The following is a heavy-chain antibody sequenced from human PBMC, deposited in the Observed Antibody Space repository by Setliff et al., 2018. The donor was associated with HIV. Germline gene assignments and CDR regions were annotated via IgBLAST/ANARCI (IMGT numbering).Heavy chain of an antibody. CDR2: IKQDGSAT. CDR1: GFTFSSSW. D-gene: IGHD6-19*01. CDR3: ARDPGSSERGWGAFDI. Sequence: RLSCAASGFTFSSSWMSWVRQAPGKGLEWVANIKQDGSATHYVDSVKGRFTISRDNAENSLLLQMNSLRVEDTAVYFCARDPGSSERGWGAFDIWGLGTMVTVSS. V-gene: IGHV3-7*03. J-gene: IGHJ3*02.